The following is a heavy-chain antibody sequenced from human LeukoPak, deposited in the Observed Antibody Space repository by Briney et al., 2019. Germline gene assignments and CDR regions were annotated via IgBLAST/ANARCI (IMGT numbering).Heavy chain of an antibody. D-gene: IGHD2-15*01. CDR1: GGSISSYY. CDR2: IYYSGST. J-gene: IGHJ3*02. Sequence: SETLSLTCTVSGGSISSYYWSWIRQPPGKGLEWIGYIYYSGSTNYNPSLKSRVTISVDTSKNQFSLKLSSVTAADTAVYYCARDRGGEALDIWGQGTMVTVSS. CDR3: ARDRGGEALDI. V-gene: IGHV4-59*01.